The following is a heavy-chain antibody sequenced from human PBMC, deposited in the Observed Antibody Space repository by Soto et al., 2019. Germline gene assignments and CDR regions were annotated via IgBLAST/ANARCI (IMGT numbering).Heavy chain of an antibody. D-gene: IGHD3-16*01. CDR3: AREGEMPYYYYGLDV. Sequence: QVHLVPSGAEVRKPGASVKVSCKASGYTFTTYGISWVRQAPGQGLEWMGWISGYNGHTKYAQKFQGRVTMTTDTSTSTVYMDLRSLRSDDTAVYYCAREGEMPYYYYGLDVWGQGTTVTVSS. J-gene: IGHJ6*02. V-gene: IGHV1-18*01. CDR1: GYTFTTYG. CDR2: ISGYNGHT.